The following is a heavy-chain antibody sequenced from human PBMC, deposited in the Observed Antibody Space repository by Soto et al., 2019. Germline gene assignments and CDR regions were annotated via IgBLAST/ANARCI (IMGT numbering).Heavy chain of an antibody. CDR2: INAGNGNT. D-gene: IGHD1-26*01. J-gene: IGHJ2*01. Sequence: QVQLVQSGAEVKKPGASVKVSCKASGYTFTSYAMHWVRQAPGQRLEWMGWINAGNGNTKYSQKFQGRVTITRDTSASTAYMELSSLRSEDTAVYYCARGGSLYWYFDLGGSGTLVTVSS. CDR3: ARGGSLYWYFDL. CDR1: GYTFTSYA. V-gene: IGHV1-3*01.